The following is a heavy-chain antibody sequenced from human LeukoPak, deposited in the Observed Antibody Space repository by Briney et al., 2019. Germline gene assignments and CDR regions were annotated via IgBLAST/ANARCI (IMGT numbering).Heavy chain of an antibody. Sequence: SETLSLTCAVYGGPFSGYYWSWIRQPPGKGLEWIGEINHSGSTNYNPSLKSRVTISVDTSKNQFSLKLSSVTAADTAVYYCAIEGDYSGAFDIWGQGTMVTVSS. D-gene: IGHD4-11*01. V-gene: IGHV4-34*01. CDR2: INHSGST. J-gene: IGHJ3*02. CDR3: AIEGDYSGAFDI. CDR1: GGPFSGYY.